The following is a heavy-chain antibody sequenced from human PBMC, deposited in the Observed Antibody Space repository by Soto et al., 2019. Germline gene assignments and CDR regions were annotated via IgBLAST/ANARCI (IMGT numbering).Heavy chain of an antibody. Sequence: QVQLVQSGAEVKKPGSSVKVSCKASGGTFSSYAISWVRQAPGQGLEWMGGMIPIFGTANYAQKFQGRVTITADESTITAYREPISHRSEDTAVYSCARVSGYDYYYDIDVWFQETTFTASS. D-gene: IGHD5-12*01. J-gene: IGHJ6*02. V-gene: IGHV1-69*01. CDR1: GGTFSSYA. CDR3: ARVSGYDYYYDIDV. CDR2: MIPIFGTA.